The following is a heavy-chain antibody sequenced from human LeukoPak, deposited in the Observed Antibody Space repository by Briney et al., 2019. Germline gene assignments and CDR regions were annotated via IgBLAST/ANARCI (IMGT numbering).Heavy chain of an antibody. Sequence: SQTLSLTCTVSGGSISSGDYYWSWIRHPPGKGLEWIGYIYYSGSTYYNPSLKSRVTISVDTSKNQFSLKLSSVTAADTAVYYCARASSIVVVVAHAFDIWGQGTMVTVSS. CDR1: GGSISSGDYY. V-gene: IGHV4-30-4*08. D-gene: IGHD2-15*01. CDR3: ARASSIVVVVAHAFDI. CDR2: IYYSGST. J-gene: IGHJ3*02.